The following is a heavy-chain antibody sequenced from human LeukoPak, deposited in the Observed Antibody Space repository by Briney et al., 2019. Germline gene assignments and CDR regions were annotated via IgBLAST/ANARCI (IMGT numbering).Heavy chain of an antibody. CDR1: GFTFSSYS. V-gene: IGHV3-48*01. CDR3: ARDHGSGSYYAFDI. J-gene: IGHJ3*02. D-gene: IGHD3-10*01. Sequence: GGSLRLSCAASGFTFSSYSMNWVRQAPGKGLEWASYISSSSSTIYYADSVKGRFTISRDNAKNSLYLQMNSLRAEDTAVYYCARDHGSGSYYAFDIWGQGTMVTVSS. CDR2: ISSSSSTI.